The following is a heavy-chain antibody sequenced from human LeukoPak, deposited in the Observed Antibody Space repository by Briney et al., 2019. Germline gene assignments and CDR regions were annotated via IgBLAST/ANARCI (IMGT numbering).Heavy chain of an antibody. V-gene: IGHV4-34*01. CDR3: ARFWSGDYYFAY. Sequence: SETLSLTCAVYGGSFSGYYWSWIRQPPGKGLEWIGEINHSGSTNYNPSLKSRVTMSVDTSKNQFSLKLSSVAAADTAVYYCARFWSGDYYFAYWGQGTLVTVSS. CDR2: INHSGST. D-gene: IGHD3-3*01. J-gene: IGHJ4*02. CDR1: GGSFSGYY.